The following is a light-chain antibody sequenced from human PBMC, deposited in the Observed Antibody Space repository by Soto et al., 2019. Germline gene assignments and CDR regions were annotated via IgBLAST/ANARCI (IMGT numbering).Light chain of an antibody. CDR3: QQYGRSPYS. V-gene: IGKV3-20*01. CDR2: GVS. J-gene: IGKJ2*01. CDR1: QRVSSNY. Sequence: EIVLTQSPGPLSLSLGERVTLSCRASQRVSSNYLAWYQQRPGQAPRLLIHGVSSRATGIPDRFTGSGSGRDFTLTISSLEPDDSAVYYCQQYGRSPYSFGKGTKLEIK.